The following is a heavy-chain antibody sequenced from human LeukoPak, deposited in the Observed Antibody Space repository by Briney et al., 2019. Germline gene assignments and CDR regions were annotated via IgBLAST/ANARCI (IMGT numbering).Heavy chain of an antibody. V-gene: IGHV4-39*07. Sequence: SETLSLTCIVSGGSISSSSYYWGWIRQSPGKGLEWIGTIFYSGTTYYNPSLKSRVTISVDTSNNQFSLSLSSVSAADTAVYYCARYPGYSYGYRWFDPWGQGTLVTVSS. CDR2: IFYSGTT. CDR3: ARYPGYSYGYRWFDP. J-gene: IGHJ5*02. CDR1: GGSISSSSYY. D-gene: IGHD5-18*01.